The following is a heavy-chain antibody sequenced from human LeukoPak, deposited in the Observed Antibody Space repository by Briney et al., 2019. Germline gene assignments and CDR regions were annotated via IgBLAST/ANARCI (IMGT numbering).Heavy chain of an antibody. CDR1: GGSISSYY. V-gene: IGHV4-59*13. D-gene: IGHD3-9*01. Sequence: KPSETLSLTCTVSGGSISSYYWSWIRQPPGKGLEWIGYIYYSRSTNYNPSLKSRVTISVDTSKNQFSLKLSSVTAADTAVYYCARSFGDILTGYYPNWFDPWGQGTLVTVSS. J-gene: IGHJ5*02. CDR2: IYYSRST. CDR3: ARSFGDILTGYYPNWFDP.